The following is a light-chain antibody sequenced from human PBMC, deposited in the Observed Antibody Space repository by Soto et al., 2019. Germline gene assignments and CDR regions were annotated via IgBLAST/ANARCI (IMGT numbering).Light chain of an antibody. CDR1: QSLGYGDGNTY. CDR3: NQNSPWPGT. CDR2: KVS. Sequence: DIVLTQSPLSLPVTPGQPASISCRASQSLGYGDGNTYLDWFQQRPGQSPRRLIFKVSHRDSGVPDRFSGSGSGTNFTLTISSVQLEDFALYYCNQNSPWPGTFGQGTKVDIK. J-gene: IGKJ1*01. V-gene: IGKV2-30*01.